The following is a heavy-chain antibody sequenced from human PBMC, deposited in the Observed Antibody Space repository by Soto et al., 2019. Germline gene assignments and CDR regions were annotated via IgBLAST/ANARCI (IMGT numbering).Heavy chain of an antibody. V-gene: IGHV1-69*01. CDR2: IITILGRE. CDR1: GGTFSSHA. CDR3: ARETAEGYLGTFSH. D-gene: IGHD7-27*01. Sequence: QVQLEQSGAEVKKPGSSVKISCKASGGTFSSHAVSWVRQAPGQGLEWMGGIITILGREEFAQRFQGRLTITVDDSTGTAYMELSSLKSDDTAVYYCARETAEGYLGTFSHWGQGTLVTVSS. J-gene: IGHJ4*02.